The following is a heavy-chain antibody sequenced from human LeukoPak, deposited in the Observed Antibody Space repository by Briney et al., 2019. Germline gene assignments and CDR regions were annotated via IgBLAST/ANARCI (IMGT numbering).Heavy chain of an antibody. Sequence: GGSLRLSCAASGFTFSSYAMSWVRQAPGKGLEWVSAISGSGGSIYYADSVKGRFTISRDNSKNTLYLQMNSLRAEDTAVYYCAKTDMIVVANDYWGQGTLVTVSS. CDR3: AKTDMIVVANDY. CDR1: GFTFSSYA. CDR2: ISGSGGSI. D-gene: IGHD3-22*01. V-gene: IGHV3-23*01. J-gene: IGHJ4*02.